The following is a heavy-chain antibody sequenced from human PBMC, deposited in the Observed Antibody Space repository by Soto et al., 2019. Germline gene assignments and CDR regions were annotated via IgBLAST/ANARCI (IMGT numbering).Heavy chain of an antibody. Sequence: GESLKISCTASGFTFSMYWMHWVRQVPGKGPEWVSRISDDGSRADYADSVKGRFTISRDNAKNTLYLEMHVLRADDTAVYYCTRGHRPSSVGTGAFWGQGTPVTVSS. CDR1: GFTFSMYW. J-gene: IGHJ4*02. D-gene: IGHD3-10*01. V-gene: IGHV3-74*01. CDR2: ISDDGSRA. CDR3: TRGHRPSSVGTGAF.